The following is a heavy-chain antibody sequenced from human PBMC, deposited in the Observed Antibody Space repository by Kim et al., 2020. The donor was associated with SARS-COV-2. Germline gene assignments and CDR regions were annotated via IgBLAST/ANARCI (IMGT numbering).Heavy chain of an antibody. CDR2: INHSGST. CDR1: GGSFSGYY. D-gene: IGHD3-3*01. Sequence: SETLSLTCAVYGGSFSGYYWSWIRQPPGKGLEWIGEINHSGSTNYNPSLKSRVTISVDTSKNQFSLKLSSVTAADTAVYYCARVPHYDFWSGYSAHGSKYFQHWGQGTLVTVSS. J-gene: IGHJ1*01. V-gene: IGHV4-34*01. CDR3: ARVPHYDFWSGYSAHGSKYFQH.